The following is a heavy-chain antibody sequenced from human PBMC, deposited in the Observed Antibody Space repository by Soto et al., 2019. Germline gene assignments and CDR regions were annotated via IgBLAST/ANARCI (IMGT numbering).Heavy chain of an antibody. J-gene: IGHJ4*02. V-gene: IGHV3-33*01. CDR2: IWYDGSNK. D-gene: IGHD4-17*01. Sequence: GGSLRLSCAASGFTFSSYGMHWVRQAPGKGLEWVAVIWYDGSNKYYADSVKGRFTISRDNSKNTLYLQMNSLRVEDTAVYYCARDGKDYGDFEGLDCWGQGTLVTVSS. CDR1: GFTFSSYG. CDR3: ARDGKDYGDFEGLDC.